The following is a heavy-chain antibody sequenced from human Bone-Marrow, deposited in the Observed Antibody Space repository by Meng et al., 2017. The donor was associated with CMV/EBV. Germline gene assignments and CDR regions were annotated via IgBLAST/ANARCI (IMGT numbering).Heavy chain of an antibody. J-gene: IGHJ4*02. CDR1: GFTFNTST. D-gene: IGHD2-15*01. CDR3: AKDHCSGGSCYLDY. V-gene: IGHV3-21*06. Sequence: GESLKISCEVSGFTFNTSTMNWFRQAPGKGLEWVSSISSSGSFRHYADSVRGRFTVSRDNAKNSLYLQMNSLRAEDTAVYYCAKDHCSGGSCYLDYWGQGTLVTVSS. CDR2: ISSSGSFR.